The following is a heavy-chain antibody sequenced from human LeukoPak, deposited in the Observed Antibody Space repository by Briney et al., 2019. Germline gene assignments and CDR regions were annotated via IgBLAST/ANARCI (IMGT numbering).Heavy chain of an antibody. Sequence: GGSLRLSCAAAGFTFSAYSMSWVRQAPGKGLEWVSAISGSGGSTYYADSVKGRFTISRDNSKNTLYLQMNSLRAEDTAVYYCAKGIAVAGNHDAFDIWGQGTMVTVSS. CDR2: ISGSGGST. CDR3: AKGIAVAGNHDAFDI. J-gene: IGHJ3*02. CDR1: GFTFSAYS. V-gene: IGHV3-23*01. D-gene: IGHD6-19*01.